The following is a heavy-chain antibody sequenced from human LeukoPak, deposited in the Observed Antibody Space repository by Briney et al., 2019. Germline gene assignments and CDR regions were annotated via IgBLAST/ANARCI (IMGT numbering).Heavy chain of an antibody. D-gene: IGHD6-13*01. Sequence: PSQTLSLTCTVSGGSISSGNYYWSWIRQPAGKGLEWIGRIYTTGSTNYNPSLKSRVTMSVDTSKNQFSLKLSSVTAADTAVYYCARVYYSSSYDYWYFDLWGRGTLVTVSS. CDR1: GGSISSGNYY. CDR3: ARVYYSSSYDYWYFDL. V-gene: IGHV4-61*02. CDR2: IYTTGST. J-gene: IGHJ2*01.